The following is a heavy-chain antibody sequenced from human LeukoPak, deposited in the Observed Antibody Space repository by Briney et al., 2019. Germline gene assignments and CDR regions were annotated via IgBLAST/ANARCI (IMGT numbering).Heavy chain of an antibody. CDR3: ATLYPFAGHSSSWYELDY. V-gene: IGHV4-59*08. Sequence: SETLSLTCTVSGGSISSYYWNWIRQPPWKGLEWIGYIYYSGSTDYNPSLKSRVTISVDTSKNQFSLKLSSVTAADTAVYYCATLYPFAGHSSSWYELDYWGQGTLVTVSS. CDR2: IYYSGST. CDR1: GGSISSYY. J-gene: IGHJ4*02. D-gene: IGHD6-13*01.